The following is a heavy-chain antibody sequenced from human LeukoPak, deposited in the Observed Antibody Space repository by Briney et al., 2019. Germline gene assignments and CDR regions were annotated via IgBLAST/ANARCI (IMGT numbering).Heavy chain of an antibody. CDR3: ARGGIVGSRTNWFDP. D-gene: IGHD1-26*01. V-gene: IGHV4-59*01. CDR2: IYYSGST. Sequence: SETLSLTCTVSGGSISSYYWSWIRQPPGKGLEWIGYIYYSGSTNYNPSLKSRVTISVDTSKNQFSLKLTSVTPADTAVYYCARGGIVGSRTNWFDPWGQGILVTVSS. CDR1: GGSISSYY. J-gene: IGHJ5*02.